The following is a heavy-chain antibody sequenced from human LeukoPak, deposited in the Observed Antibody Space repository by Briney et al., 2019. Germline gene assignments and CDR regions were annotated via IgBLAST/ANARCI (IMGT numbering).Heavy chain of an antibody. Sequence: SETLSLTCTVSGDSVSLYYWSWIRQPPGKGLEWIGNMYYSGSTTYNPSLKSRITLSVDTSKNQFSLKQSSVTAADTAVYYCARGMFAFDIWGQGTMVTVSS. CDR3: ARGMFAFDI. D-gene: IGHD3-10*02. J-gene: IGHJ3*02. V-gene: IGHV4-59*02. CDR2: MYYSGST. CDR1: GDSVSLYY.